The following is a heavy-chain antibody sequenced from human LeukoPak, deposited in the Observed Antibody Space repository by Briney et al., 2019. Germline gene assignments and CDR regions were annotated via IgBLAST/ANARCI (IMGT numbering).Heavy chain of an antibody. J-gene: IGHJ6*02. CDR1: GFTFSSYS. V-gene: IGHV3-48*01. CDR2: ISSSSSAI. D-gene: IGHD3-3*01. Sequence: RRSLRLSCAASGFTFSSYSMNCVRQAPGKGLEWVSYISSSSSAIYYADSVKGRFTISRDNAKNSLYLQMNSLRAEDTAVYYCAREGGYDFWSGPGMDVWGQGTTVTVSS. CDR3: AREGGYDFWSGPGMDV.